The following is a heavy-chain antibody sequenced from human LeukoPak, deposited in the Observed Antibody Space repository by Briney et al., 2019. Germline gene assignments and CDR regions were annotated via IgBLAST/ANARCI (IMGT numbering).Heavy chain of an antibody. J-gene: IGHJ4*02. V-gene: IGHV4-4*07. CDR1: GGSISSYY. CDR2: IHPSGST. Sequence: SETLSLTCTVSGGSISSYYWSWIRQPAGKGLEWIGRIHPSGSTNYNPSLKSRLTLSVDTSKNQFSLKLSSVTAADTAVYYCARGPPPDFDYWGRGTLVTVSS. CDR3: ARGPPPDFDY.